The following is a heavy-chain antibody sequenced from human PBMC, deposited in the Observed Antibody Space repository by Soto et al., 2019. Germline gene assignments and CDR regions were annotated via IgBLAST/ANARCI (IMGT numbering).Heavy chain of an antibody. CDR2: ISYDGSNK. J-gene: IGHJ5*02. CDR3: ARDYGYCSGGSCWPYNWFDP. D-gene: IGHD2-15*01. CDR1: GFTFSSYA. Sequence: XGSLGLSGAASGFTFSSYAMHGVRQAPGKGLEWVAVISYDGSNKYYADSVKGRFTISRDNSKNTLYLQMNSLRAEDTAVYYCARDYGYCSGGSCWPYNWFDPWGQGTLVTVSS. V-gene: IGHV3-30-3*01.